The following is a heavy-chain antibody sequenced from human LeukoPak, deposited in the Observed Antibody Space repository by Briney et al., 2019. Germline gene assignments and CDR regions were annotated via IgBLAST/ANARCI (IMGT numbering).Heavy chain of an antibody. J-gene: IGHJ4*02. V-gene: IGHV3-33*01. D-gene: IGHD6-13*01. CDR1: GFTFSSYV. Sequence: RRSLRLSCAASGFTFSSYVMHWVRQAPSKGLEWVAVIWYDGTNKYYADSVKGRFTISRDNSKNTLYLQMNSLRAEDTAVYYCARGSEIAAPRPFDYWGQGTLVTVSS. CDR2: IWYDGTNK. CDR3: ARGSEIAAPRPFDY.